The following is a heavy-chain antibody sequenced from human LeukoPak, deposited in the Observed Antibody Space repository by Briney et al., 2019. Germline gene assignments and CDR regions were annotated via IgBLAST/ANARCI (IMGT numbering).Heavy chain of an antibody. CDR2: ISYDGRNK. J-gene: IGHJ4*02. Sequence: PGRSLRLSCAASGFAFSSYGMHWVRQAPGKGLGWVAVISYDGRNKYYADSVKGRFTISRDSSKNTLYLQMNSLRPEDTAMYYCAKDYCSGGSSYSDYWGQGTLVTVSS. CDR1: GFAFSSYG. D-gene: IGHD2-15*01. V-gene: IGHV3-30*18. CDR3: AKDYCSGGSSYSDY.